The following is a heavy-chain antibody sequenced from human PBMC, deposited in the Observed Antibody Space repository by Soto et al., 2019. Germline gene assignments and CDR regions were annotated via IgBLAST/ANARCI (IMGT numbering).Heavy chain of an antibody. Sequence: ELQLVESGGGLIQPGGSLRPSCAASGFTVTRNYMTWVRLAPGKGLECVSTIHTGGKTFYTDSVKGRFTVSRDASKNTVDLQMNTLSVEDTAVYYCATGGSKRVRGAIVEVFHLEFWGRGTVVTVSS. V-gene: IGHV3-53*02. J-gene: IGHJ4*02. CDR2: IHTGGKT. CDR3: ATGGSKRVRGAIVEVFHLEF. D-gene: IGHD3-10*01. CDR1: GFTVTRNY.